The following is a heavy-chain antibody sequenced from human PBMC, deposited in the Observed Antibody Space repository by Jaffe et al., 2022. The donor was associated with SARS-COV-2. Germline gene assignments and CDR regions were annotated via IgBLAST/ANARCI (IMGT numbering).Heavy chain of an antibody. Sequence: QVQLQQWGAGLLKPSETLSLTCAVYGGSFSGYYWSWIRQPPGKGLEWIGEINHSGSTNYNPSLKSRVTISVDTSKNQFSLKLSSVTAADTAVYYCARGSQNCSGGSCYSGAWFDPWGQGTLVTVSS. CDR2: INHSGST. CDR1: GGSFSGYY. D-gene: IGHD2-15*01. J-gene: IGHJ5*02. CDR3: ARGSQNCSGGSCYSGAWFDP. V-gene: IGHV4-34*01.